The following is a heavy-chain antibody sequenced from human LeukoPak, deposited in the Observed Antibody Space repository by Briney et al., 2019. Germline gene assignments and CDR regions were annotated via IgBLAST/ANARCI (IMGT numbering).Heavy chain of an antibody. CDR1: GASLSSYY. V-gene: IGHV4-59*01. CDR3: ATGYYEPFAT. J-gene: IGHJ5*02. CDR2: ISDTGKT. D-gene: IGHD3-22*01. Sequence: PSETLSLTCNVSGASLSSYYWDWLRQSPGRGLEWIGYISDTGKTDSNPSLKSRVTISLATSKNQFSLRPTSVTAADSAVYFCATGYYEPFATWGPGIMVSVSS.